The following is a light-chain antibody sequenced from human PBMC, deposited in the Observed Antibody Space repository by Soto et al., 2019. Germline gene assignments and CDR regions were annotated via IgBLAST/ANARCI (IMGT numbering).Light chain of an antibody. Sequence: EIVMTQSPATLSVSPGERVTLSCRASQSVSSYLAWYQQKPGQAPRLLIYGASSRATGIPDRFSGSGSGTDFTLTISRLEPEDFAVYYCQQYGSSPTWTFGQGTKVDI. CDR2: GAS. V-gene: IGKV3-20*01. CDR1: QSVSSY. CDR3: QQYGSSPTWT. J-gene: IGKJ1*01.